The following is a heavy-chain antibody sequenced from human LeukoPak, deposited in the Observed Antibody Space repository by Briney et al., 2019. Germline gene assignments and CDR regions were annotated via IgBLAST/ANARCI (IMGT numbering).Heavy chain of an antibody. Sequence: SETLSLTCAVYGGSFSAYYWSWIRQSPGKGLDWIAEINHRGDTNYNPSVKSRVSISVDTSKNQFSLKVTSLTAADTAVYYCARGPTISETGYFDYWGQGTLVTVSS. CDR3: ARGPTISETGYFDY. J-gene: IGHJ4*03. V-gene: IGHV4-34*01. CDR1: GGSFSAYY. CDR2: INHRGDT. D-gene: IGHD1-1*01.